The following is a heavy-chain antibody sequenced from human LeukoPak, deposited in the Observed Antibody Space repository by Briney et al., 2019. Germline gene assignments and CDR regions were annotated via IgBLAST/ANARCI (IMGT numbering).Heavy chain of an antibody. V-gene: IGHV3-66*04. CDR1: GFIVDSNY. CDR3: AKHVDGQLFDY. J-gene: IGHJ4*02. Sequence: GGSLRLSCAASGFIVDSNYMSWVRQAPGKGLEWVSVIYSGGSTYSADSVKGRFTISRDISKNTVALQMNSLRVEDTAVYYCAKHVDGQLFDYWGQGILVTVSS. D-gene: IGHD5-24*01. CDR2: IYSGGST.